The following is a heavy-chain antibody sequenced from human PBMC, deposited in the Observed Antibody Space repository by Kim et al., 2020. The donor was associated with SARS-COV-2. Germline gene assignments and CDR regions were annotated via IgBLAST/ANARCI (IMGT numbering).Heavy chain of an antibody. V-gene: IGHV3-64D*09. D-gene: IGHD3-22*01. Sequence: GGSLRLSCSASGFTFSSYAMHWVRQAPGKGLEYVSAISSNGGSTYYADSVKGRFTISRDNSKNTLYLQMSSLRAEDTAVYYCVKYKTYYYDSSGYSDYWGQGTLVTVSS. J-gene: IGHJ4*02. CDR1: GFTFSSYA. CDR3: VKYKTYYYDSSGYSDY. CDR2: ISSNGGST.